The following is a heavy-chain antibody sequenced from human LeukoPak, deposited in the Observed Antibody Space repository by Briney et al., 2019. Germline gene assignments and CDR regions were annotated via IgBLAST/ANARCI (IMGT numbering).Heavy chain of an antibody. CDR2: IIPIFGTA. CDR1: GGTFSSCA. Sequence: GASVKVSCKASGGTFSSCAISWVRQAPGQGLEWMGGIIPIFGTANYAQKFQGRVTITADESTSTAYMEMSSLRSEDTAVYYCAREIVVVPAAFDYWGQGTLVTVSS. D-gene: IGHD2-2*01. J-gene: IGHJ4*02. CDR3: AREIVVVPAAFDY. V-gene: IGHV1-69*13.